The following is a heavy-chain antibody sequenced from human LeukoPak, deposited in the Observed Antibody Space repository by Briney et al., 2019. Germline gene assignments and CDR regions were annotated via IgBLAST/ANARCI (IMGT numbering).Heavy chain of an antibody. CDR2: INAGNGNT. J-gene: IGHJ4*02. CDR1: GYTFTSYA. Sequence: ASVKVSCKASGYTFTSYAMHWVRQAPGQRLEWMGWINAGNGNTKYSQKFQGRVTITRDTSASTAYMELSSLRSEDTAVYYCARAPVSYSGYDYYFDYWGQGTLVTVSS. V-gene: IGHV1-3*01. CDR3: ARAPVSYSGYDYYFDY. D-gene: IGHD5-12*01.